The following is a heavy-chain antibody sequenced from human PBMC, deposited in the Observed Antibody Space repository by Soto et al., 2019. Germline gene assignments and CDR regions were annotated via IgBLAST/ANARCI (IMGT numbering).Heavy chain of an antibody. CDR1: GGSISSGGYS. V-gene: IGHV4-30-2*01. D-gene: IGHD1-26*01. CDR2: IYHSGST. CDR3: ARAVDSGSLEDNWFDP. Sequence: SETLSLTCAVSGGSISSGGYSWSWIRQPPGKGLEWIGYIYHSGSTYYNPSLKSRVTISVDRSKNQFSLKLSSVTAADTAVYYCARAVDSGSLEDNWFDPWGQGTLVTVSS. J-gene: IGHJ5*02.